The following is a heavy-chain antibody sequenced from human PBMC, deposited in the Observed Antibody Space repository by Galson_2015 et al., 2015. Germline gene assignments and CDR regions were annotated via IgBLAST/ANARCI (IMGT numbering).Heavy chain of an antibody. V-gene: IGHV3-30*18. CDR2: ISYDGSNK. J-gene: IGHJ4*02. D-gene: IGHD3-9*01. Sequence: SLRLSCAASGFTFSSYGMHWVRQAPGKGLEWVAVISYDGSNKYYADSVKGRFTISRDNSKNTLYLQMNSLRAEDTAVYYCAKTLGPWVDFDWLSLDYWGQGTLVTVSS. CDR3: AKTLGPWVDFDWLSLDY. CDR1: GFTFSSYG.